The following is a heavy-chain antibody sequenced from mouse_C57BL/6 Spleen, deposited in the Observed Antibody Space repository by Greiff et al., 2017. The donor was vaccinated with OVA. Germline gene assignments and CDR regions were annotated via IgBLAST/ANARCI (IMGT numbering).Heavy chain of an antibody. D-gene: IGHD2-13*01. CDR1: GYTFTSYG. Sequence: QVQLQQSGAELARPGASVKLSCKASGYTFTSYGISWVKQRTGQGLEWIGEIYPRSGNTYYNEKFKGKATLTADKSSSTAYMELRSLTSEDSAVYYCARGTGLDYAMDYWGQGTSVTVSS. J-gene: IGHJ4*01. CDR2: IYPRSGNT. CDR3: ARGTGLDYAMDY. V-gene: IGHV1-81*01.